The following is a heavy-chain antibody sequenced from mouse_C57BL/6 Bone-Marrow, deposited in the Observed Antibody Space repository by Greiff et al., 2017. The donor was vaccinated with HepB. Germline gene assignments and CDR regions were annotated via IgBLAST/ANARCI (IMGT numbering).Heavy chain of an antibody. J-gene: IGHJ2*01. Sequence: EVKLMESGPVLVKPGASVKMSCKASGYTFTDYYMNWVKQSHGKSLEWIGVINPYNGGTSYNQKFKGKATLTVDKSSSTAYMELNSLTSEDSAVYYCARYSNSLFDYWGQGTTLTVSS. V-gene: IGHV1-19*01. CDR2: INPYNGGT. D-gene: IGHD2-5*01. CDR3: ARYSNSLFDY. CDR1: GYTFTDYY.